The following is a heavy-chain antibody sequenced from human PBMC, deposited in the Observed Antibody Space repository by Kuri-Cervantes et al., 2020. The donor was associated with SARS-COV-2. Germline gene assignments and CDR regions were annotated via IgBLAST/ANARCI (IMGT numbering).Heavy chain of an antibody. CDR1: GFTFSPYG. J-gene: IGHJ6*02. D-gene: IGHD1-7*01. CDR2: ISYDGSNK. Sequence: GESLKISCAASGFTFSPYGMQWVRQAPGKGLEWVAVISYDGSNKYYADSVKGRFTISRDNSKNTLYLQMNSLRAEDTAVYYCAREGVTGTTYYYYYGMDVWGQGTTVTVSS. CDR3: AREGVTGTTYYYYYGMDV. V-gene: IGHV3-30*03.